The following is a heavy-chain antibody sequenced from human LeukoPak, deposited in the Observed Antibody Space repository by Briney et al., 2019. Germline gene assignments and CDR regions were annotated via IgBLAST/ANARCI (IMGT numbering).Heavy chain of an antibody. V-gene: IGHV4-39*01. D-gene: IGHD3-3*01. CDR1: GGSISSSSYY. CDR2: IYYSGST. Sequence: SETLSLTCTVSGGSISSSSYYWGWIRQPPGKGLEWIGSIYYSGSTYYNPSLKSRVTISVDTSKNQFSLKLSSVTAADTAVYYCARRSRWSGAPFDYSSQGTLVTVSS. CDR3: ARRSRWSGAPFDY. J-gene: IGHJ4*02.